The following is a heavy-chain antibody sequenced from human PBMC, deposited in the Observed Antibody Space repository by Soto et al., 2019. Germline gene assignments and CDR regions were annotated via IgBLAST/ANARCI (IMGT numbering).Heavy chain of an antibody. CDR2: IYSGGST. V-gene: IGHV3-66*01. Sequence: GGSLRLSCAASGFTVNSNYMTWVRQAPGKGLEWVSLIYSGGSTYYADSVKGRFTISRDNSKNTLYLQMNNLRAEDTAVYYCARVPWELRAFDIWGQGTMVTVSS. J-gene: IGHJ3*02. CDR3: ARVPWELRAFDI. CDR1: GFTVNSNY. D-gene: IGHD1-26*01.